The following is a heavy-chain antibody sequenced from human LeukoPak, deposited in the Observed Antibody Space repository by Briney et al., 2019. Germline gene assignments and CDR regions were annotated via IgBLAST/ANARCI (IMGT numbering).Heavy chain of an antibody. CDR3: AREGSMVYATFSYYYYYMDV. Sequence: GGALRLSCAASGFTFSDYYMSWIRQAPGKGLEWVSYISMSGSTIYYVDSVNGRFTISSDNAKNSLYLQINTRRAEARDVYYCAREGSMVYATFSYYYYYMDVWGKGTTVTVSS. CDR1: GFTFSDYY. D-gene: IGHD2-8*01. V-gene: IGHV3-11*01. CDR2: ISMSGSTI. J-gene: IGHJ6*03.